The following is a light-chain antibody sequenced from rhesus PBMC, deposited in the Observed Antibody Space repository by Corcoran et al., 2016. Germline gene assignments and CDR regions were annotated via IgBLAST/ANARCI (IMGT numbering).Light chain of an antibody. CDR3: LQYNSDPYS. J-gene: IGKJ2*01. Sequence: DIQMTQSPSSLSASVGDRVTITCRASQGISNYLSWYQQKPGKAPKLLSNDASPLQSGFPSRFSDSVSGTDFTLTISSLQPEYFATYYCLQYNSDPYSFGQGTKVEIK. CDR2: DAS. V-gene: IGKV1-43*02. CDR1: QGISNY.